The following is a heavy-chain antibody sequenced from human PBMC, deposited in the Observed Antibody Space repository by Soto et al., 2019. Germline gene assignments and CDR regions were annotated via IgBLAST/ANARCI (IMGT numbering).Heavy chain of an antibody. CDR3: AKLPWADYGGIFDP. Sequence: QVQLQESGPGLVKPAETLSLTCTVSGGSLSSYYWTWIRQPPGKGLEWIGYVYYSGNTNYNPSLKSRVTISVYTSKNQFSLKLGAVTAADTDVYYCAKLPWADYGGIFDPWGQGTLVTGSS. J-gene: IGHJ5*02. CDR2: VYYSGNT. V-gene: IGHV4-59*08. CDR1: GGSLSSYY. D-gene: IGHD4-17*01.